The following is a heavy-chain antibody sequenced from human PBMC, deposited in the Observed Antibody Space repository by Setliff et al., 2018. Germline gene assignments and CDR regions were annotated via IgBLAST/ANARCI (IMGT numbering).Heavy chain of an antibody. CDR3: ARAGPTVTFFRVLVISWWDP. V-gene: IGHV4-61*09. D-gene: IGHD3-3*01. CDR1: GGSISSGGYY. J-gene: IGHJ5*02. Sequence: CTVSGGSISSGGYYWTWIRQPAGKGLEWIGHFHTGGSTNYNRSLRSRVSISVDTSKNQFSLKLSSVTAADTATYYCARAGPTVTFFRVLVISWWDPWGQGTLVTVSS. CDR2: FHTGGST.